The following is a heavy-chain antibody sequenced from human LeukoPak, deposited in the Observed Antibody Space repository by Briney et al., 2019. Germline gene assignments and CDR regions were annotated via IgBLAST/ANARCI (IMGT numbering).Heavy chain of an antibody. CDR2: ITTNTGNP. J-gene: IGHJ4*02. CDR3: ARDRGPSGYRYFDY. D-gene: IGHD6-25*01. V-gene: IGHV7-4-1*02. Sequence: ASVKVSCKASGYTFTSHAMNWVRQAPGQGLEWMGWITTNTGNPTYAQDFTGRFVFSLDTSVSTAYLQISSLKAEDTAVYYCARDRGPSGYRYFDYWGQGTLVTVSS. CDR1: GYTFTSHA.